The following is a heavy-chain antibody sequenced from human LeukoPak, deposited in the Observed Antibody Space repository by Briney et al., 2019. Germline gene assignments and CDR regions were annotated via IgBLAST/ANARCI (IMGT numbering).Heavy chain of an antibody. J-gene: IGHJ5*02. CDR2: IRQDGSDK. Sequence: GGSLRLSCAISGFTSTTAWMTWVRQAPGKGLEWVADIRQDGSDKYYVDSVKGRFIISRDNAKKSVSLHMNNLRVEDTAVYYCARGGHSSSWQPSVLLKFDPWGQGTLVTVSS. CDR1: GFTSTTAW. D-gene: IGHD6-13*01. V-gene: IGHV3-7*01. CDR3: ARGGHSSSWQPSVLLKFDP.